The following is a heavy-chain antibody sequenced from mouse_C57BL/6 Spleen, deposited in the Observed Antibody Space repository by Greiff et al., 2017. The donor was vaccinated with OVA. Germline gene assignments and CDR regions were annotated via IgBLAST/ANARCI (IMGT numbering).Heavy chain of an antibody. CDR2: IYPSDSET. Sequence: QVQLQQPGAELVRPGSSVKLSCKASGYTFTSYWMDWVKQRPGQGLEWIGNIYPSDSETHYNQKFKDKATLTVDKSSSTAYMQLSSLTSEDSEVYYCARVEVYYGMDYWGQGTTLTVSS. J-gene: IGHJ2*01. CDR3: ARVEVYYGMDY. D-gene: IGHD2-1*01. V-gene: IGHV1-61*01. CDR1: GYTFTSYW.